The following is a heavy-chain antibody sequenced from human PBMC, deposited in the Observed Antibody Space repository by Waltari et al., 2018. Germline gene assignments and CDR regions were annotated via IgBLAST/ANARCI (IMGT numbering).Heavy chain of an antibody. V-gene: IGHV3-48*03. Sequence: EVQLVESGGGLVQPGGSLRLSCAASGFTFSSYEMNWVRQAPGKGLEWVSYISSSGSTIYYADTVKGRFTISRDNAKNSLYLQMNSLRAEETAVYYCARDPTYSGYDSGSFDYWGQGTLVTVSS. CDR2: ISSSGSTI. CDR3: ARDPTYSGYDSGSFDY. CDR1: GFTFSSYE. J-gene: IGHJ4*02. D-gene: IGHD5-12*01.